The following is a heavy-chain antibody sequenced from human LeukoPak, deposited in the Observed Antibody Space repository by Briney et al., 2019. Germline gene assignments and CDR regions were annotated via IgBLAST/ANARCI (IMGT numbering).Heavy chain of an antibody. J-gene: IGHJ4*02. D-gene: IGHD3-3*01. V-gene: IGHV4-34*01. Sequence: SETLSLTCAVYGGSFSGYYWSWIRQPPGKGLEWIGEINHSGSTNYNPSLKSRVTISVDTSKNQFSLKLSSVTAADTAVYSCARVRSGYYTLYYFDYWGQGTLVTVSS. CDR1: GGSFSGYY. CDR3: ARVRSGYYTLYYFDY. CDR2: INHSGST.